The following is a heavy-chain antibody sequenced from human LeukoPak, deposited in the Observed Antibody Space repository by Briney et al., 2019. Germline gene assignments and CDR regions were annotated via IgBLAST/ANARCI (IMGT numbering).Heavy chain of an antibody. CDR2: IWYDGSNK. Sequence: PGGSLRLSCEASGFAFSSYGMHWVRQAPGKGLEWVAVIWYDGSNKYYADSVKGRFTISRDTSKSTLDLQMNSLRAEDTAVYYCARDRGASGWSLYYFDYWGQGTLVTVSS. D-gene: IGHD6-19*01. J-gene: IGHJ4*02. CDR1: GFAFSSYG. CDR3: ARDRGASGWSLYYFDY. V-gene: IGHV3-33*01.